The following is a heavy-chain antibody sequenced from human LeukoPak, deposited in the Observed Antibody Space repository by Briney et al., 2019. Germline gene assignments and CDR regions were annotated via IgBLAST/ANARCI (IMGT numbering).Heavy chain of an antibody. CDR3: VPLTDGSVVQ. CDR2: IYTGGSP. J-gene: IGHJ4*02. V-gene: IGHV3-66*01. D-gene: IGHD3-10*01. CDR1: GFTFDDYG. Sequence: GGSLRLSCAASGFTFDDYGMSWVRQAPGKGLEWVSMIYTGGSPYYADSVKGRFTISRDNSKNTLNLQMNSLRVEDTAVYYCVPLTDGSVVQWGQGTLVTVSS.